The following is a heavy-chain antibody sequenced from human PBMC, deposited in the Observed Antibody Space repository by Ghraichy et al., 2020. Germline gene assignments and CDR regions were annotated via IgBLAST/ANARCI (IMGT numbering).Heavy chain of an antibody. V-gene: IGHV3-7*01. CDR2: IKQDASEK. CDR1: GFTFISYW. CDR3: ARDYYYDSSGYLDYYYGMDV. D-gene: IGHD3-22*01. J-gene: IGHJ6*02. Sequence: GGSLRLSCAASGFTFISYWMTWVRQAPGKGLEWVANIKQDASEKYYVDSVKGRFTISRDNAKNSVYLQMHSLRAEDTAVYYCARDYYYDSSGYLDYYYGMDVWCQGTTVTVSS.